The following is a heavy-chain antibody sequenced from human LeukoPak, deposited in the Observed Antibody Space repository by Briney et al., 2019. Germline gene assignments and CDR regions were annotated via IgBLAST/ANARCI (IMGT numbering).Heavy chain of an antibody. Sequence: PSETLSLTCAVYGGSFSGYYWSWIRQPPGKGLGWIGEINHSGSTNYNPSLKSRVTISVDTSKNQFSLKLSSVTAADTAVYYCARVRYSSGEDYWGQGTLVTVSS. CDR2: INHSGST. V-gene: IGHV4-34*01. D-gene: IGHD6-19*01. CDR1: GGSFSGYY. J-gene: IGHJ4*02. CDR3: ARVRYSSGEDY.